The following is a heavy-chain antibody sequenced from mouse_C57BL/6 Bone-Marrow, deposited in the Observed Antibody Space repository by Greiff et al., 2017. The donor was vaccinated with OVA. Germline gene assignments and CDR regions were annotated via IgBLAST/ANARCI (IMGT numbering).Heavy chain of an antibody. CDR1: GYSFTGYF. J-gene: IGHJ2*01. CDR2: INPYNGDT. CDR3: ARRDGLYYFDY. Sequence: VQLKESGPELVKPGDSVKISCKASGYSFTGYFMNWVMQSHGKSLEWIGRINPYNGDTFYNHKFKGKATLTVDKSSSTAHMELRSLTAEDSAVYYCARRDGLYYFDYWGQGTTLTVSS. D-gene: IGHD2-3*01. V-gene: IGHV1-20*01.